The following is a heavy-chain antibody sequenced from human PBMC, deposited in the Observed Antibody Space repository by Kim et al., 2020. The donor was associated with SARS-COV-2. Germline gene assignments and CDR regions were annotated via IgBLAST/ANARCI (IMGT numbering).Heavy chain of an antibody. V-gene: IGHV4-59*01. Sequence: SETLSLTCTVSGGSISSYYWSWIRQPPGKGLEWIGYIYYSGSTNYNPSLKSRVTISVDTSKNQFSLKLSSVTAADTAVYYCARYGSGYENLLDFDYWGQGTLVTVSS. J-gene: IGHJ4*02. CDR3: ARYGSGYENLLDFDY. D-gene: IGHD5-12*01. CDR2: IYYSGST. CDR1: GGSISSYY.